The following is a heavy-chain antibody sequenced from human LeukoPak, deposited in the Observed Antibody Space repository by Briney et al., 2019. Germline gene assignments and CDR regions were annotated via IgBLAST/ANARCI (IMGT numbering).Heavy chain of an antibody. CDR3: ARGVEMATFFDY. CDR1: GFTFSSYA. CDR2: ISYDGSNK. D-gene: IGHD5-24*01. Sequence: GGSLRLSCAASGFTFSSYAMYWVRQAPGKGLEWVAVISYDGSNKYYADSVKGRFTISRDNSKNTLYLQMNSLRAEDTAVYYCARGVEMATFFDYWGQGTLVTVSS. J-gene: IGHJ4*02. V-gene: IGHV3-30*01.